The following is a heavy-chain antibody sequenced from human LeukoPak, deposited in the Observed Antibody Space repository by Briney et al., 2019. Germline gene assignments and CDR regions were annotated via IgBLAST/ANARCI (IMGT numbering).Heavy chain of an antibody. V-gene: IGHV3-11*06. CDR2: ISSSSSYT. J-gene: IGHJ4*02. CDR1: GLTFRDYY. Sequence: PGGSLRLSCAAAGLTFRDYYMSWIRQAPGKGLEWVSYISSSSSYTNYAGSVKGRFTISRDNAENSLFLQMNSLRAEDTAVYYCARDAPGDNPIDYWGQGTLVTVSS. D-gene: IGHD4-17*01. CDR3: ARDAPGDNPIDY.